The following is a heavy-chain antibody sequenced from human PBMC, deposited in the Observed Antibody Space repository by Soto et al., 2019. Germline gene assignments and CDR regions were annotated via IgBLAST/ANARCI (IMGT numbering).Heavy chain of an antibody. D-gene: IGHD6-19*01. J-gene: IGHJ5*02. CDR1: GNTFTSYY. V-gene: IGHV1-46*01. CDR2: INPRGGSA. CDR3: AREAVAGTRWFDP. Sequence: QMQLVQSGAEVKKPGASVKVSCKTSGNTFTSYYIHWVRQAPGQGLEWMGLINPRGGSANYAERFQGRVTLTRDTSTSTVYMELSSLRSEDTAVYYCAREAVAGTRWFDPWGQGTLVTVTS.